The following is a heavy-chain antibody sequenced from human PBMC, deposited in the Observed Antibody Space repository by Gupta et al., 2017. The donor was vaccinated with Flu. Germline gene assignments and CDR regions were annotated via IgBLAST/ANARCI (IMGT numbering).Heavy chain of an antibody. CDR3: ARGACGSPSCYPLDY. D-gene: IGHD1-26*01. CDR1: GFTFTTYA. V-gene: IGHV3-30-3*01. CDR2: ISYGANKA. Sequence: QVQLVESGGGVVQPGRSLRLSCALSGFTFTTYAIHWVRQGPGKGLDWVTLISYGANKAYYADSVKGRFTVSTDVSNNTVYLQMDSLTPEDTGIYFCARGACGSPSCYPLDYWGLGTLVTVSS. J-gene: IGHJ4*02.